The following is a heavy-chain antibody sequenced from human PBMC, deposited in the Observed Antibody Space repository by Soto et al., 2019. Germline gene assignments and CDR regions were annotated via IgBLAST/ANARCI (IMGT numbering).Heavy chain of an antibody. CDR1: GYTFTSYG. V-gene: IGHV1-18*04. D-gene: IGHD3-3*01. Sequence: ASVKVSCKASGYTFTSYGISWVRQAPGQGLEWMGWISAYNGNTNYAQKLQGRVTMTTDTSTSTAYMELRSLRSDDTAVYYCARDPPVTIFGVVIPSGAFDIWGQGTMVTVSS. CDR2: ISAYNGNT. J-gene: IGHJ3*02. CDR3: ARDPPVTIFGVVIPSGAFDI.